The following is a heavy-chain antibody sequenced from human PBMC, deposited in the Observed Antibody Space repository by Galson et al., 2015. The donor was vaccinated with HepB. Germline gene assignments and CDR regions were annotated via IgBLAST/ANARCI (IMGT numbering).Heavy chain of an antibody. CDR2: ISSSSSTI. CDR3: ARYYDFWSGYYYYFDY. D-gene: IGHD3-3*01. CDR1: GFTFRSYS. V-gene: IGHV3-48*01. Sequence: SLRLSCAASGFTFRSYSMNWVRQAPGKGLEWVSYISSSSSTIYYADSVKGRFTISRDNAKNSLYLQMNSLRAEDTAVYYCARYYDFWSGYYYYFDYWGQGTLVTVSS. J-gene: IGHJ4*02.